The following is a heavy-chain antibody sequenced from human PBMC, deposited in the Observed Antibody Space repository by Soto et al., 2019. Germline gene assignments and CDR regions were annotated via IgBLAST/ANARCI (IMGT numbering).Heavy chain of an antibody. V-gene: IGHV1-69*02. Sequence: QVQLVQSGAEMKRPGSSVKVSCEASGGTFPNSTFNWVRQAPGQGHEWMGRIIPVLNIANYAQNFHGRITITADKSTSTAYLELTSLRSDDTAIYFCARAPTASSPFVYWGQGSLVTVSS. CDR2: IIPVLNIA. D-gene: IGHD1-26*01. CDR3: ARAPTASSPFVY. CDR1: GGTFPNST. J-gene: IGHJ4*02.